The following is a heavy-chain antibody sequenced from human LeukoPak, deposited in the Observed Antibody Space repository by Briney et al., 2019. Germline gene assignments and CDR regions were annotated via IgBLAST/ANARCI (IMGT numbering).Heavy chain of an antibody. V-gene: IGHV3-21*01. CDR3: ARGHTAVTRHFDF. D-gene: IGHD4-17*01. CDR2: ISSGSSAI. Sequence: GGSLRLSCGAAGFTFTTYSMTWVRQAPGKGLEWVSIISSGSSAIFSADALKGRFTISRDDAKNLLYLDMNSLRAEATAVYYCARGHTAVTRHFDFWGQGTLVTVSS. CDR1: GFTFTTYS. J-gene: IGHJ4*02.